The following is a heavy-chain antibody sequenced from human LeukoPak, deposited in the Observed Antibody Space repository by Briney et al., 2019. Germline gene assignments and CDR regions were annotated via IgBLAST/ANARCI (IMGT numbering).Heavy chain of an antibody. CDR1: GFTFSSYW. J-gene: IGHJ6*02. CDR2: INNDGSST. Sequence: GGSLRLSCAASGFTFSSYWMHWVRQAPGKGLVWVSRINNDGSSTNYADSVKGRFTISRDNAKNTLYLQMNSLRAEDTTVYYYARGLRLDYYYYYGMDVWGQGTTVTVSS. V-gene: IGHV3-74*01. CDR3: ARGLRLDYYYYYGMDV. D-gene: IGHD2-8*01.